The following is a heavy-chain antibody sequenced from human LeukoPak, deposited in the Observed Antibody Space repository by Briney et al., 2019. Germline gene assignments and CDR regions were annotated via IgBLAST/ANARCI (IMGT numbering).Heavy chain of an antibody. D-gene: IGHD3-22*01. CDR2: ISSSSSYI. V-gene: IGHV3-21*01. CDR3: ARGSLYDSSRYFDC. Sequence: GGSLRLSCAASGFTFSSYSMNWVRQAPGKGLEWFSSISSSSSYIYYADSVKGRFTISRDNAKNSLFLQMNSLRAEDTAVYYCARGSLYDSSRYFDCWGQGTLVTVSS. J-gene: IGHJ4*02. CDR1: GFTFSSYS.